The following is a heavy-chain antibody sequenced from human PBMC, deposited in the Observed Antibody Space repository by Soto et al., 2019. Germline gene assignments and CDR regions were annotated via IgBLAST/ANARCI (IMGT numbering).Heavy chain of an antibody. V-gene: IGHV1-69*13. Sequence: ASVKVSCKASGGTFSSYAISWVRQAPGQGLEWMGGIIPIFGTANYAQKFQGRVTITADESTSTAYMELSSLRSEDTAVYYCARERLLWFGERPYYYYGMDVWGQGTTVTVSS. D-gene: IGHD3-10*01. CDR2: IIPIFGTA. CDR3: ARERLLWFGERPYYYYGMDV. J-gene: IGHJ6*02. CDR1: GGTFSSYA.